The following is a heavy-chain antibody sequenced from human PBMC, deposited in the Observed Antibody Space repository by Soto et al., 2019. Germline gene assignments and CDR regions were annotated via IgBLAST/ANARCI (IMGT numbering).Heavy chain of an antibody. Sequence: QVQLVESGGGVVQPGRSLRLSCAASGFTFSSYAMHWVRQAPGKGLEWVAVISYDGSNKYYADSVKGRFTISRDNSKNTLYLQMNSLRAEDTAVYYCARDQGAGIAVAGTGWGQGTLVTVSS. CDR3: ARDQGAGIAVAGTG. V-gene: IGHV3-30-3*01. CDR1: GFTFSSYA. D-gene: IGHD6-19*01. CDR2: ISYDGSNK. J-gene: IGHJ4*02.